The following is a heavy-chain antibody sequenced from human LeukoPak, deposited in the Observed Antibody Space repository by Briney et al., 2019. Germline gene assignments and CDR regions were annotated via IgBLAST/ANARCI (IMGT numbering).Heavy chain of an antibody. Sequence: ASVKVSCKASGYTFTGYYMHWVRQAPGQGIEWMGWINPNSGGTNYAQKFQGRVTMTRDTSISTAYMELSRLRSDDTAVYYCARMVRPPPSGTLFDYWGQGTLVTVSS. V-gene: IGHV1-2*02. D-gene: IGHD3-10*01. CDR2: INPNSGGT. CDR3: ARMVRPPPSGTLFDY. CDR1: GYTFTGYY. J-gene: IGHJ4*02.